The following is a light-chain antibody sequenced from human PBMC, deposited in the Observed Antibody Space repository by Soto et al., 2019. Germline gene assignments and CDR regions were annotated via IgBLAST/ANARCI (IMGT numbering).Light chain of an antibody. CDR1: ESVFTG. V-gene: IGKV3-15*01. J-gene: IGKJ1*01. CDR3: QQYQYLPPT. Sequence: EIVMTQSPATLSVSPGEKITLSCRASESVFTGLAWYQQKPGQAPRLLIYTAYSTATGIPARFSGSGSGTDFTLTISSLQSEDLAVYFCQQYQYLPPTFGQGTKVEIK. CDR2: TAY.